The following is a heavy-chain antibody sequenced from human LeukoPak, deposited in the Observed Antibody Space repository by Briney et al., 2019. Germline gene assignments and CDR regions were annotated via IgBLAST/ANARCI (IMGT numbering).Heavy chain of an antibody. J-gene: IGHJ4*02. Sequence: SVKVSCKASGYTFTSYDINWVRQATGQGLEWMGGIIPIFGTANYAQKFQGRVTITADESTSTAYMELSSLRSEDTAVYYCATTYGSGSYFLDYWGQGTLVTVSS. V-gene: IGHV1-69*13. CDR1: GYTFTSYD. CDR2: IIPIFGTA. CDR3: ATTYGSGSYFLDY. D-gene: IGHD3-10*01.